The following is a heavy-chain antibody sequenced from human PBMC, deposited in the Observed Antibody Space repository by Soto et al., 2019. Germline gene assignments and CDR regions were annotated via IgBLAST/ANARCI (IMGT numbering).Heavy chain of an antibody. D-gene: IGHD3-10*01. CDR1: GYSLNELS. CDR2: FDPEDGEI. J-gene: IGHJ4*02. V-gene: IGHV1-24*01. CDR3: ATGGPAGDFDN. Sequence: QVHLVRSGAEVKKPGASVKVSCKVSGYSLNELSIHWVRQAPGKGLEWMGGFDPEDGEIVYAQKFQGRVTMTEDTSTDTANMDLSSLRSEDKAVYYCATGGPAGDFDNWGQGTLVTVSS.